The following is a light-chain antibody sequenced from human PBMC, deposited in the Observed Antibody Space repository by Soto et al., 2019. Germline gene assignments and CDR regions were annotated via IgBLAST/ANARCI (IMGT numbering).Light chain of an antibody. V-gene: IGLV1-44*01. CDR1: SSNIESNT. Sequence: QSVMTQPPAASGTPGQRVTISCSGSSSNIESNTVYWYQQLPGMSPRLLIHTNDRRPPGVPDRFSGSKSGTSASLAISGLQYEDETDYYCLAWADSITGNLFGTGTKVTVL. CDR3: LAWADSITGNL. J-gene: IGLJ1*01. CDR2: TND.